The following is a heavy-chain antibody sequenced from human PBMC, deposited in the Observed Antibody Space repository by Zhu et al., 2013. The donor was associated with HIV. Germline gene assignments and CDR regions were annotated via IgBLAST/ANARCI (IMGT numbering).Heavy chain of an antibody. CDR1: GGIFSSYV. Sequence: QVQLVQSGTEVKKPGSSVKVSCKASGGIFSSYVISWVRQAPGQGLEWMGGIIPIFDTTNYAQKFQGRVSITADEFTSTAYMELSSLTSEDTAVYYCARDIRNVEEPPCYIVDLVATIRIILITELDVWGQGTNGHRLL. V-gene: IGHV1-69*01. CDR2: IIPIFDTT. D-gene: IGHD5-12*01. CDR3: ARDIRNVEEPPCYIVDLVATIRIILITELDV. J-gene: IGHJ6*02.